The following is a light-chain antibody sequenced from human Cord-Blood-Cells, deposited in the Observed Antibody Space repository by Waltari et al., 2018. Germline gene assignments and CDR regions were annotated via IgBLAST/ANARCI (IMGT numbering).Light chain of an antibody. Sequence: QSALTQPASVSGSPGQSITISCTGTSIDVGSYNLVSWYQQHPGKAPKLMIYEGSKRPSGVSNRFSGSKSGNAASLTISGLQAEDEADYYCCSYAGSSTSVFGGGTKLTVL. CDR2: EGS. V-gene: IGLV2-23*01. J-gene: IGLJ2*01. CDR3: CSYAGSSTSV. CDR1: SIDVGSYNL.